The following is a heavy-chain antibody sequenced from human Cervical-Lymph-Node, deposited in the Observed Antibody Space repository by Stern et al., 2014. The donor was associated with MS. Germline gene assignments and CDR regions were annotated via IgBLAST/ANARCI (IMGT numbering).Heavy chain of an antibody. V-gene: IGHV3-15*01. CDR3: TWNDYGDY. D-gene: IGHD1-1*01. CDR2: IKSKTDGETT. CDR1: GFTFENAY. Sequence: EVQLVESGGGLVKPGGSLRLSCAASGFTFENAYMSWVRQAPGKGLEWLGRIKSKTDGETTDFAAPVKGRFTISRDDSKSTVYLQMNSLKTEDTAVYYCTWNDYGDYWGQGTRVTVSS. J-gene: IGHJ4*02.